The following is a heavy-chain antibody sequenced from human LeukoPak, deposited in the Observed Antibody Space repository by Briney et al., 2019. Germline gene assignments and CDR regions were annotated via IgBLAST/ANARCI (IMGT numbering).Heavy chain of an antibody. CDR2: IVVGSGKT. J-gene: IGHJ5*02. V-gene: IGHV1-58*02. CDR1: GFTFNRSV. D-gene: IGHD3/OR15-3a*01. Sequence: GTSVKVSCKTSGFTFNRSVMQWVRQAPGQRLEWMGNIVVGSGKTNYAQQFHHRLTITRGWSTSKDYMELRRLRSEATAVYYCAATDFWTADNWFDPWGQGTLVTVSS. CDR3: AATDFWTADNWFDP.